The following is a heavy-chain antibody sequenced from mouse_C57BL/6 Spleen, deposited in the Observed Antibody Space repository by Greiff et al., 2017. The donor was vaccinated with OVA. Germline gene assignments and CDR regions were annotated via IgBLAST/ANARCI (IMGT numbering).Heavy chain of an antibody. CDR3: ARDYGSSYWYFDV. Sequence: VKLEESGPGLVAPSQSLSITCTVSGFSLTSYAISWVRQPPGKGLEWLGVIWTGGGTNYNSALKSRLSISKDNSKSQVFLKMNSLQTDDTAWYYCARDYGSSYWYFDVWGTGTTVTVSS. D-gene: IGHD1-1*01. V-gene: IGHV2-9-1*01. CDR1: GFSLTSYA. CDR2: IWTGGGT. J-gene: IGHJ1*03.